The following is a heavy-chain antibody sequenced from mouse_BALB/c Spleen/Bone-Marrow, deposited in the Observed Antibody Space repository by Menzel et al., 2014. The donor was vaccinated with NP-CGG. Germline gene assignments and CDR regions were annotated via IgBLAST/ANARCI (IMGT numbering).Heavy chain of an antibody. Sequence: EVQGVESGGGLVKPGGSLKLSCAASGFAFGSYDMSWVRQTPEKRLEWVATISSGGSYTYYPDSVKGRFTISRDNARNTLYLQMSSLRSEDTALYYCARPLTGAYFDYWGQGTTLTVSS. V-gene: IGHV5-9*02. J-gene: IGHJ2*01. D-gene: IGHD4-1*01. CDR2: ISSGGSYT. CDR3: ARPLTGAYFDY. CDR1: GFAFGSYD.